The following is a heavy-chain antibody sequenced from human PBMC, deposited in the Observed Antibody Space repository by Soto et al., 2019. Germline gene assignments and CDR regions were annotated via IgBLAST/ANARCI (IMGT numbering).Heavy chain of an antibody. V-gene: IGHV3-30-3*01. Sequence: PGRSLRLSFAASGFTFSSYAMESVRQAPGKGLEWVAVISYDGSNKYYADSVKGRFTISRDNSKNTLYLQMNSLRAEDTAVYYCARAFPCSSTSCYGSFDYWGQGTLVTVSS. CDR3: ARAFPCSSTSCYGSFDY. CDR2: ISYDGSNK. D-gene: IGHD2-2*01. J-gene: IGHJ4*02. CDR1: GFTFSSYA.